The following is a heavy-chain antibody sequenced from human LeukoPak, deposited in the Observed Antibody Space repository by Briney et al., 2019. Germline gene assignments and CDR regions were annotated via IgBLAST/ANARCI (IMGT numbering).Heavy chain of an antibody. CDR2: IKPSSGGT. J-gene: IGHJ6*03. CDR1: GYTFTGYY. V-gene: IGHV1-2*02. CDR3: ARDLMVRGPMDV. D-gene: IGHD3-10*01. Sequence: ASVKVSCKASGYTFTGYYIHWVRQAPGQGLEWMGWIKPSSGGTNYALNFQGRVTMTRDTSINTAYMELSRLRSDDTAVYYCARDLMVRGPMDVWGKGTTVTVSS.